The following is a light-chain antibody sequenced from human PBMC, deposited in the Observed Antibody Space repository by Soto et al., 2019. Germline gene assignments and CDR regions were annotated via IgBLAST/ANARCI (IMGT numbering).Light chain of an antibody. Sequence: DIPMTQSPSTLSASVGDRVTITCRASQSISSWLAWYQQKPGKAPKLLIYDASSLESGVPSRFSGSGSGTEFTLTISSLQPDDFATYYCQQYNSYSPWTFGHGSKV. V-gene: IGKV1-5*01. CDR3: QQYNSYSPWT. CDR1: QSISSW. J-gene: IGKJ1*01. CDR2: DAS.